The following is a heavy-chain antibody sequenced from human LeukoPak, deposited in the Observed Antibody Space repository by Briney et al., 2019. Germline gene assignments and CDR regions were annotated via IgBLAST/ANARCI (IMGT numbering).Heavy chain of an antibody. CDR1: GFTFSTYA. D-gene: IGHD6-19*01. J-gene: IGHJ4*02. Sequence: SGGSLRLSCAASGFTFSTYAMNWVRQAPGKGLEWVSYITDDSLSMYYTDSVKGRFSISRDNAKNSLYLQMNSLRAEDTAVYCVARGGWARFDYWGQGTLVTVSS. V-gene: IGHV3-48*04. CDR3: ARGGWARFDY. CDR2: ITDDSLSM.